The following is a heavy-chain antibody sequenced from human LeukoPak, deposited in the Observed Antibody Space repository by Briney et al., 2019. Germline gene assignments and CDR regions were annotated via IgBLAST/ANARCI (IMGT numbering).Heavy chain of an antibody. CDR1: GYTFTGHY. CDR3: ARGEYYYDSRFDY. J-gene: IGHJ4*02. Sequence: ASVKVSCKASGYTFTGHYMHWVRQAPGQGLEWMGRINPNSGGTNYAQKFQGRVTMTRDTSISTAYMELSRLRSDDTAVYYCARGEYYYDSRFDYWGQGTLVTVSS. V-gene: IGHV1-2*06. CDR2: INPNSGGT. D-gene: IGHD3-22*01.